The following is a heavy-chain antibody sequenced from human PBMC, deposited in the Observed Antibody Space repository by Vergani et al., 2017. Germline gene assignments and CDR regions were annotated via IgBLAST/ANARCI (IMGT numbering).Heavy chain of an antibody. Sequence: QIQLVQSGGEVKEPGASVKVSCKASGYTFITYGVSWLRQAPGQGLEWMGWISPYNGKTKHAQKFQDRVTMTADTYTNTAYMELRSLMSDDTAVYYCSGDTHSWQRADRWGKGLLVSVSS. J-gene: IGHJ5*02. V-gene: IGHV1-18*01. D-gene: IGHD6-13*01. CDR3: SGDTHSWQRADR. CDR1: GYTFITYG. CDR2: ISPYNGKT.